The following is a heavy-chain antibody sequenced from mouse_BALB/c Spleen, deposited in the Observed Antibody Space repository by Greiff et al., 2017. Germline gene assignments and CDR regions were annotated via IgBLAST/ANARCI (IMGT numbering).Heavy chain of an antibody. V-gene: IGHV14-3*02. CDR2: IDPANGNT. CDR1: GFNIKDTY. D-gene: IGHD2-1*01. J-gene: IGHJ2*01. Sequence: VQLQQSGAELVKPGASVKLSCTASGFNIKDTYMHWVKQRPEQGLEWIGRIDPANGNTKYDPKFQGKATITAVTSSNTAYLQLSSLTSEDTAVYYCARVYYGSFFDYWGQGTTLTVSS. CDR3: ARVYYGSFFDY.